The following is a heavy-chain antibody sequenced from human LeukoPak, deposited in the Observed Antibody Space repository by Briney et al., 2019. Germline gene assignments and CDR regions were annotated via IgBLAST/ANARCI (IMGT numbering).Heavy chain of an antibody. D-gene: IGHD3-3*01. CDR3: AHTNTIFGVVTPDY. CDR1: GFSLSTSGVG. Sequence: SGPTLVKPTQTLTLTCTFSGFSLSTSGVGVGWIRQPPGKALEWLALIYWNDDKRYSPSLKSRLNIPKDTSKNQVVLTMTNMDPVDTATYYCAHTNTIFGVVTPDYWGQGTLVTVSS. CDR2: IYWNDDK. J-gene: IGHJ4*02. V-gene: IGHV2-5*01.